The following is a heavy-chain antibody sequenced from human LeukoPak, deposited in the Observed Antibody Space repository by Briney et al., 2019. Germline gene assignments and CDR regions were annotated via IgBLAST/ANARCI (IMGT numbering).Heavy chain of an antibody. J-gene: IGHJ5*02. CDR2: IKQDGSEK. Sequence: PGGSLRLSCAASGFTVSSNYMSWVRQAPGKGLEWVANIKQDGSEKYYVDSVKGRFTISRDNAKNSLYLQMNSLRAEDTAVYYCARDKAYYCSSTSCENWFDPWGQGTLVTVSS. CDR1: GFTVSSNY. V-gene: IGHV3-7*01. D-gene: IGHD2-2*01. CDR3: ARDKAYYCSSTSCENWFDP.